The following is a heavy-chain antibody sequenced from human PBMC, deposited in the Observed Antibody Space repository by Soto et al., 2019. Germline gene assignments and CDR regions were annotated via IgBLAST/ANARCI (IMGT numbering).Heavy chain of an antibody. V-gene: IGHV1-18*01. CDR1: GYTFTSYG. D-gene: IGHD2-15*01. Sequence: ASVKVSCKASGYTFTSYGISWVRQAPGQGLEWMGWISAYNGNTNYAQKLQGRVTMTTDTSTSTAYMELRSLRSDDTAVYYCARRYCSGGSCYSERGWWFDPWGQGTLVTVS. CDR3: ARRYCSGGSCYSERGWWFDP. CDR2: ISAYNGNT. J-gene: IGHJ5*02.